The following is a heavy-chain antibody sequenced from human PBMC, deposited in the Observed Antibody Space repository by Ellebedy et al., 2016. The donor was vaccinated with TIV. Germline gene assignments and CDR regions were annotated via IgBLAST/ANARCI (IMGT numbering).Heavy chain of an antibody. CDR1: GFNFGGHA. J-gene: IGHJ3*02. V-gene: IGHV3-23*01. D-gene: IGHD6-19*01. CDR3: AKDLRYTAGWGGALDI. Sequence: GESLKISCAASGFNFGGHAMKWVRQAPGKGLERVSSIGSSAYSTHYADSVKGRFTISRDNSRNTLYLQMNSLRGEDTAVYFCAKDLRYTAGWGGALDIWGHGAMVTVSS. CDR2: IGSSAYST.